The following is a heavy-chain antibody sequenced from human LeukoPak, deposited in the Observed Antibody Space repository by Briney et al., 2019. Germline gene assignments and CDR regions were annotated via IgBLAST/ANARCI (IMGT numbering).Heavy chain of an antibody. CDR3: SRARLGGYYYMDV. J-gene: IGHJ6*03. CDR2: IRSTAYGGET. CDR1: GFTFADRA. V-gene: IGHV3-49*04. Sequence: PGGSLILSCKASGFTFADRAMSWVRQAPGKGLEGVGFIRSTAYGGETEYAASVKGRFIISRDDSKSIAYLQMNSLNSDDTAVYYCSRARLGGYYYMDVWGKGTTVTVSS. D-gene: IGHD3-16*01.